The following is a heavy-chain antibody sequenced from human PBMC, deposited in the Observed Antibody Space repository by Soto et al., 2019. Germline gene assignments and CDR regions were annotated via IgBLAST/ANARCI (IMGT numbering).Heavy chain of an antibody. CDR2: IYSGGAT. Sequence: GGSPRLSCAASGFSVSSSHMIWVRQAPGKGLEWVSVIYSGGATYYAVSVKGRFTISRDRSKNTVYLQMDGLRTEDTAVYYCAKFSFHSSGYLFDYWGQGTLVTGSS. CDR3: AKFSFHSSGYLFDY. D-gene: IGHD3-22*01. CDR1: GFSVSSSH. J-gene: IGHJ4*02. V-gene: IGHV3-53*01.